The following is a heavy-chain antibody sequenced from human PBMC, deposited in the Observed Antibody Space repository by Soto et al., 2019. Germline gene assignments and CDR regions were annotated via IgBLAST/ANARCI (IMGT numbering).Heavy chain of an antibody. CDR1: GGSISSGGYY. J-gene: IGHJ4*02. Sequence: SETLSLTXTVSGGSISSGGYYWSWIRHHPGKGLEWIGYIYYSGSTYYNPSLKSRVTISVDTSKNQFSLKLSSVTAADTAVYYCARRYSNSGDGFDHWGQGTLVTVSS. CDR2: IYYSGST. D-gene: IGHD4-4*01. CDR3: ARRYSNSGDGFDH. V-gene: IGHV4-31*02.